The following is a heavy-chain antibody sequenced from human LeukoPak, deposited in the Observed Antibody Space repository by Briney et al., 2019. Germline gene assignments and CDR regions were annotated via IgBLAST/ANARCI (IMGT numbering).Heavy chain of an antibody. CDR3: ARSATTYDSSGYWVY. CDR2: IYYSGST. V-gene: IGHV4-59*12. J-gene: IGHJ4*02. D-gene: IGHD3-22*01. CDR1: GGSISSYY. Sequence: PSETLSLTCTVSGGSISSYYWSWIRQPPGKGLEWIGYIYYSGSTNYNPSLKSRVTISVDTSKNQFSLKLSSVTAADTAVYYCARSATTYDSSGYWVYWGQGTLGTVSS.